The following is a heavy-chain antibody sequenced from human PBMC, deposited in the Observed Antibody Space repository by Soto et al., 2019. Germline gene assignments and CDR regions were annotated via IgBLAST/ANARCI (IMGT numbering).Heavy chain of an antibody. CDR1: GFTFGSYS. D-gene: IGHD2-21*02. Sequence: EVQLVESGGGLVQPGGSLRLSCAASGFTFGSYSMNWVRQAPGKGLEWVSFILSSSGVIYYADSVKGRFTISRDNAKNSLYLQMNSPIAEDTAVYYCARDVRAPLVATAMPYYMDVWGKGTTVTVSS. J-gene: IGHJ6*03. CDR2: ILSSSGVI. V-gene: IGHV3-48*01. CDR3: ARDVRAPLVATAMPYYMDV.